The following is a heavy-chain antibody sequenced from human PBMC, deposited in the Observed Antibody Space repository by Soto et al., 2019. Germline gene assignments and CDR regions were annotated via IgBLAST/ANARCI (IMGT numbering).Heavy chain of an antibody. Sequence: GSLRLSCAASGFTFKDYHMTWIRQAPGKGLEWISYISSSGDSIYYADSVKGRFTISRDNAKNSLLLQMNTLRVEDTAVYYCVREGSAWSRGYWGQGTLVTVSS. CDR3: VREGSAWSRGY. CDR1: GFTFKDYH. CDR2: ISSSGDSI. D-gene: IGHD6-19*01. J-gene: IGHJ4*02. V-gene: IGHV3-11*01.